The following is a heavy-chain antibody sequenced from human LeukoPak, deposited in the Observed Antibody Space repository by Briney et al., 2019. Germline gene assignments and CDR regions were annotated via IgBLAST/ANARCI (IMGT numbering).Heavy chain of an antibody. CDR3: ARQQGLQNLNFDY. CDR1: GYTFTSYY. J-gene: IGHJ4*02. V-gene: IGHV1-46*01. D-gene: IGHD4-11*01. CDR2: INPIGGTT. Sequence: GASVKASCKTSGYTFTSYYIHWVRQAPGQGLEWMGIINPIGGTTDYPQKFQGRVTMTRDTSTSTVYMELSSLSPEDTAVYYCARQQGLQNLNFDYWGQGALVTVSS.